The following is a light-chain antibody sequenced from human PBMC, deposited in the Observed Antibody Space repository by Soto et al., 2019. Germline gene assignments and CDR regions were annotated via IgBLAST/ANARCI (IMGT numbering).Light chain of an antibody. Sequence: DIQMTQSPSTLSASVGDRVTITCRASQSISSWLAWYQEKPGTAPNLLIYKASTLQSGVPSRFSGSGSGTEFTRTVRSLQPDDSATYYRQQYKDKWTFGPGTKV. V-gene: IGKV1-5*03. CDR1: QSISSW. CDR2: KAS. J-gene: IGKJ1*01. CDR3: QQYKDKWT.